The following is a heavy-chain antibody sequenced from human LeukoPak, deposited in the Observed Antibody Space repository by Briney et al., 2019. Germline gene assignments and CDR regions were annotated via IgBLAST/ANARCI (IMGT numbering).Heavy chain of an antibody. J-gene: IGHJ4*02. V-gene: IGHV3-11*01. Sequence: GGSLRLSCAASGFTFSDYYMSWIRQAPGEGLEWVSYISSTSSTIFFADSVKGRFTISRDNAKNSLYLQMNSLRAEDTAVYYCARDYRSGGNYRYFNYWGQGTQVTVSS. CDR2: ISSTSSTI. CDR1: GFTFSDYY. D-gene: IGHD3-16*02. CDR3: ARDYRSGGNYRYFNY.